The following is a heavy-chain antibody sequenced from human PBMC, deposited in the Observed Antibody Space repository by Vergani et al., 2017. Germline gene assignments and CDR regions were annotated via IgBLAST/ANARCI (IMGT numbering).Heavy chain of an antibody. Sequence: QVQLQESGPGLVKPSQTLSLTCTVSGASINNDFYYWHWIRQPAGKGLEWIGRIYVSGITDYNSSLQSRVSMSVDTSKNQFSLTLTSVTAADTDVYYCAKDNKQLRPRADDLWGQGTMVTVSS. CDR2: IYVSGIT. V-gene: IGHV4-61*02. CDR1: GASINNDFYY. CDR3: AKDNKQLRPRADDL. J-gene: IGHJ3*01. D-gene: IGHD4-23*01.